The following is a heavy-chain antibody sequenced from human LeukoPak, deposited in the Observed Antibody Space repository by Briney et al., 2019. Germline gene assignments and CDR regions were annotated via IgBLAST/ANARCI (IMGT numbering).Heavy chain of an antibody. CDR3: ARDATEYGDSHFDW. CDR1: GFTFSSYG. Sequence: PGGSLRLSCSAPGFTFSSYGMHWVRQAPGKGLERVAVIWHDGSHQYYADSEKGRFTISRDNTRNTVYLQMDRLRVEDTGVYYCARDATEYGDSHFDWWGQGTLVTVSS. CDR2: IWHDGSHQ. V-gene: IGHV3-33*01. D-gene: IGHD4-17*01. J-gene: IGHJ4*02.